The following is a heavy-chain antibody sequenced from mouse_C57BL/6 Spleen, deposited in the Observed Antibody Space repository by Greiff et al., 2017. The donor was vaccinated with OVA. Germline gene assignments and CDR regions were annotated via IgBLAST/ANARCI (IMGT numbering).Heavy chain of an antibody. J-gene: IGHJ2*01. Sequence: VQLQQSGAELVRPGTSVKMSCKASGYTFTNYWIGWAMQRPGHGLEWIGDIYPGGGYTNYNEKFKGKVTLTADKSSSTAYMQFSSLTSEDSAIYYCARSYYGCSYYFDYWGQGTTLTVSS. CDR2: IYPGGGYT. D-gene: IGHD1-1*01. CDR1: GYTFTNYW. CDR3: ARSYYGCSYYFDY. V-gene: IGHV1-63*01.